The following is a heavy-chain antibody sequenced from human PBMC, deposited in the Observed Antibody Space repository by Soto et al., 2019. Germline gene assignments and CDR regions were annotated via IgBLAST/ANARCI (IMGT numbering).Heavy chain of an antibody. CDR2: ISYDGNTQ. J-gene: IGHJ4*02. Sequence: QVQLVESGGGVVQPGTSLRLSCAASGFTLSSYSIHWVRQAPGKGLDWVAVISYDGNTQFYGDSVKGRFIVSRDNXRIXLYLQLNNLQAEDTAVYYCAKVSRPSRISTPDFDYWGQGTLVTVSS. V-gene: IGHV3-30-3*01. CDR3: AKVSRPSRISTPDFDY. CDR1: GFTLSSYS.